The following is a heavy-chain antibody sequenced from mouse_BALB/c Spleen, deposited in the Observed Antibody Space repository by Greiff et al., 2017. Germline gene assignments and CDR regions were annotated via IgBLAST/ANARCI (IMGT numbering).Heavy chain of an antibody. CDR3: ARATLRSTFAY. CDR2: ISYSGST. J-gene: IGHJ3*01. D-gene: IGHD1-1*01. CDR1: GYSITSDYA. Sequence: DVQLQESGPGLVKPSQSLSLTCTVTGYSITSDYAWNWIRQFPGNKLEWMGYISYSGSTSYNPSLKSRISITRDTSKNQFFLQLNSVTTEDTATYYCARATLRSTFAYWGQGTLVTVSA. V-gene: IGHV3-2*02.